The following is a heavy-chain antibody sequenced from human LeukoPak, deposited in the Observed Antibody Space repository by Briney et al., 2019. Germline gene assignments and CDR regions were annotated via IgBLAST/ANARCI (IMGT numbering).Heavy chain of an antibody. CDR2: INPNSGGT. Sequence: GASVKVSCKASGYTFTGYYMHWVRQAPGQGLEWMGWINPNSGGTNYAQKFQGRVTMTRDTSISTAYMELSRLRSDDTAVYYCAREDPRFCGGDCYLDYWGQGTLVTVSS. CDR1: GYTFTGYY. J-gene: IGHJ4*02. D-gene: IGHD2-21*02. CDR3: AREDPRFCGGDCYLDY. V-gene: IGHV1-2*02.